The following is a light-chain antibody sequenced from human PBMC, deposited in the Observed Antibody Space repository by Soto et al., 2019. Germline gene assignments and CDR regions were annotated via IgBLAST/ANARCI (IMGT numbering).Light chain of an antibody. Sequence: QSALTQPPSASGSPGRSVTISCTGTSSDVGGYDYVSWFQQHPGIAPKLIIYEVTKRPSGVPDRFSASKSGNTASLTVSGLQAEDEADYYCSSFVAGNNYWVFGGGTKVTVL. CDR2: EVT. V-gene: IGLV2-8*01. CDR3: SSFVAGNNYWV. CDR1: SSDVGGYDY. J-gene: IGLJ3*02.